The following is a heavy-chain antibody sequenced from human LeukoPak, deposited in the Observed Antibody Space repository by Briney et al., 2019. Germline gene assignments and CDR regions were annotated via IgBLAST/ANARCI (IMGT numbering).Heavy chain of an antibody. CDR1: GYTFTSYY. Sequence: ASVKVSCKASGYTFTSYYMHWVRQAPGQGLEWMGIINPSGGSTSYAQKFQGRVTMTRDMSTSTVYMELSSLTAEDTAVYHCAKSLRELGFCSGGSCYGYYYYYYMDVWGKGTTVTVSS. CDR3: AKSLRELGFCSGGSCYGYYYYYYMDV. D-gene: IGHD2-15*01. CDR2: INPSGGST. J-gene: IGHJ6*03. V-gene: IGHV1-46*01.